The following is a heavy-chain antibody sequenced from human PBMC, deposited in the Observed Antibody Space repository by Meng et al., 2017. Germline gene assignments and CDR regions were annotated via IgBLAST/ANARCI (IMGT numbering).Heavy chain of an antibody. J-gene: IGHJ4*02. CDR2: INHSGST. V-gene: IGHV4-34*01. CDR3: ARSHSVTIVAFDY. CDR1: GGAFGGYY. D-gene: IGHD4-17*01. Sequence: QVTLQQLGAGLVQRSETLSLTCAAYGGAFGGYYWSWIRQPPGKRLEWSGEINHSGSTNYIPSLKRRVTMSLDTSKNQFSLRLSSVTAADTAVYYCARSHSVTIVAFDYWGQGTLVTVSS.